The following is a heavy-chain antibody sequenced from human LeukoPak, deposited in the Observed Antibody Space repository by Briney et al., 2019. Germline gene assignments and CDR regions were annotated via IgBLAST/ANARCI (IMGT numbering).Heavy chain of an antibody. V-gene: IGHV3-21*01. J-gene: IGHJ3*02. CDR2: ISGSSSYI. Sequence: GGSLRLSCAASGFAFTTYSMDWVRQAPGKGLEWVSSISGSSSYIYYADSVKGRLTISRDNAKNSLFLQMNSLRAEDTAVYYCARDQAGYDFRSGYLAGAFDIWGQGTMVTVSS. CDR3: ARDQAGYDFRSGYLAGAFDI. CDR1: GFAFTTYS. D-gene: IGHD3-3*01.